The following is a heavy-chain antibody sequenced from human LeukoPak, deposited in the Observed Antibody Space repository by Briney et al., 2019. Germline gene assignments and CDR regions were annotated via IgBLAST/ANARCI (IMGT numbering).Heavy chain of an antibody. Sequence: PGGSLRLSCAASGFTFSSYGMSWVRQTPGKGLEWVSVISGRGGTVYYADSVKGRFTISRGNSRNTLFLQMNSLRVEDTAVYYCAKDRYDSSGFYYPLDYWGPGTLVTVSS. D-gene: IGHD3-22*01. CDR3: AKDRYDSSGFYYPLDY. V-gene: IGHV3-23*01. J-gene: IGHJ4*02. CDR1: GFTFSSYG. CDR2: ISGRGGTV.